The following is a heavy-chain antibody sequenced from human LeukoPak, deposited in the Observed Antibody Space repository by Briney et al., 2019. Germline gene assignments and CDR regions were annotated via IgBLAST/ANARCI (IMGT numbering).Heavy chain of an antibody. D-gene: IGHD3-3*01. CDR1: GFSFSTYG. Sequence: HPGGSLRLSCAASGFSFSTYGMHWVRQAPGKGLEWVAFIRYDGSNKYYADSVKGRFTISRDNSKNTLYLQMNSLRAEDTAVYYCAKDGKASITIFGVVIGDYFDYWGQGTLVTVSS. V-gene: IGHV3-30*02. J-gene: IGHJ4*02. CDR2: IRYDGSNK. CDR3: AKDGKASITIFGVVIGDYFDY.